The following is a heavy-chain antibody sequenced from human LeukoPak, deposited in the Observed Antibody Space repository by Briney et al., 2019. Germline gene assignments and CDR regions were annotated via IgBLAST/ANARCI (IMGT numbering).Heavy chain of an antibody. Sequence: ASVKVSCKASGYTSTSYYMHWVRQAPGQGLEWMGIINPSGGSTSYAQKFQGRVTMTRDMSTSTVYMELSSLRSEDTAVYYCARALVGATHFDYWGQGTLVTVSS. J-gene: IGHJ4*02. D-gene: IGHD1-26*01. CDR2: INPSGGST. CDR3: ARALVGATHFDY. CDR1: GYTSTSYY. V-gene: IGHV1-46*01.